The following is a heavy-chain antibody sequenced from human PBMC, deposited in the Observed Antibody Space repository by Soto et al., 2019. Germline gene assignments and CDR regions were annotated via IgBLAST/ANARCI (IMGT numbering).Heavy chain of an antibody. CDR3: ASSNHYDFWSGYYDAFDI. V-gene: IGHV4-34*01. CDR2: INHSGST. J-gene: IGHJ3*02. Sequence: SETLSLTCAVYGGSFSGYYWSWIRQPPGKGLEWIGEINHSGSTNYNPSLKSRVTISVDTSKNQFSLKLSSVTAADTAVYYCASSNHYDFWSGYYDAFDIWGQGTMVTVSS. D-gene: IGHD3-3*01. CDR1: GGSFSGYY.